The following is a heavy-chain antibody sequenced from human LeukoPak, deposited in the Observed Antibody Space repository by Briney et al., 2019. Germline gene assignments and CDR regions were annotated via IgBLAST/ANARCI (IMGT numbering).Heavy chain of an antibody. V-gene: IGHV3-30*02. CDR2: IRNDGSNR. CDR1: GFTFSSYG. D-gene: IGHD4-17*01. Sequence: GGSLRLSCAASGFTFSSYGMHWVRQAPGKGLEGVAFIRNDGSNRYYADSVKGRFTISRDNSKNTLYVQMNSLRAEDTAVYYCARIDYGDYVYGYWGQGTLVTVSS. J-gene: IGHJ4*02. CDR3: ARIDYGDYVYGY.